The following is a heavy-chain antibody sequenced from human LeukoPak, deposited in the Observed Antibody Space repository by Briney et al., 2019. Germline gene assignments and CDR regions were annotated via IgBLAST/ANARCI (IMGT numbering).Heavy chain of an antibody. J-gene: IGHJ4*02. V-gene: IGHV1-8*01. Sequence: ASVKVSCKASGYTFTSYDINWVRQTTGQGLEWMGWINPNSGNTGYAQKFQGRVTMTRNTSISTAYMELSSLRSEDTAVYYCARGAKHYYDSSGPNFDYWGQGTLVTVSS. CDR3: ARGAKHYYDSSGPNFDY. D-gene: IGHD3-22*01. CDR2: INPNSGNT. CDR1: GYTFTSYD.